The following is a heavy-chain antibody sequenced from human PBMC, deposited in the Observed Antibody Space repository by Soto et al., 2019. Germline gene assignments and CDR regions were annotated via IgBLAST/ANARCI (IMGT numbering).Heavy chain of an antibody. J-gene: IGHJ4*02. CDR1: GYTFTRSG. V-gene: IGHV1-18*01. CDR3: ARVQWSRDGYNRDY. CDR2: ISSYNGDT. Sequence: ASVKVSCKASGYTFTRSGISWVRQAPGQGPEWMGWISSYNGDTNYAQTFQGRVTMTTDTSTSTAYMELSSLRSEDTAVYYCARVQWSRDGYNRDYWGQGTLVTVSS. D-gene: IGHD5-12*01.